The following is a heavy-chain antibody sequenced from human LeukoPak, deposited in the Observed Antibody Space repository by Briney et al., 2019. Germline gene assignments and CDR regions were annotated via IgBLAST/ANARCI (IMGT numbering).Heavy chain of an antibody. CDR1: GGTFSSYA. Sequence: GASVKVSCKASGGTFSSYAISWVRQAPGQGLVWMGRIIPIFGIANYAQKFQGRVTITADKSTSTAYMELSSLRSEDTAVYYCARSSLYCSSTSCYQDYYYGMDVWGQGTTVTVSS. D-gene: IGHD2-2*01. CDR3: ARSSLYCSSTSCYQDYYYGMDV. V-gene: IGHV1-69*04. CDR2: IIPIFGIA. J-gene: IGHJ6*02.